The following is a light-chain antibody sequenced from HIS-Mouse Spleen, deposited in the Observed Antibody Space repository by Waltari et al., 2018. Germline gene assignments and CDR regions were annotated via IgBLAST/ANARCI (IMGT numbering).Light chain of an antibody. CDR2: EVS. Sequence: QSALTQPASVSGSPGQSITISCTGTSSDVGGYNYVSWYQQHPGKAPKLMIYEVSNRPSGVSNRFSGSKSGNTASLTISGLQAEDEADYYCSSYTSSSPYVVFGGGTK. CDR1: SSDVGGYNY. J-gene: IGLJ2*01. V-gene: IGLV2-14*01. CDR3: SSYTSSSPYVV.